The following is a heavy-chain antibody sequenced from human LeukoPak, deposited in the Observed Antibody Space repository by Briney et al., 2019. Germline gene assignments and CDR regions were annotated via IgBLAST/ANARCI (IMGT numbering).Heavy chain of an antibody. D-gene: IGHD6-13*01. CDR2: ISGSGAST. J-gene: IGHJ4*02. CDR1: GFTLSTNA. CDR3: VKNSGWYCLDY. Sequence: GGSLRLSCLTSGFTLSTNAMSWVRQAPGKGLEWISGISGSGASTYYADSVKGRFTISRDDSRNTPYLRMNSLRGDDTAVYYCVKNSGWYCLDYWGQGITVIVSS. V-gene: IGHV3-23*01.